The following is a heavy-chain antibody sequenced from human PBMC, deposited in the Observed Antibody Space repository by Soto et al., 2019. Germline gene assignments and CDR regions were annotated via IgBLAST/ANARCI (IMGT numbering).Heavy chain of an antibody. CDR3: ARDGYCIGGSCYRFDP. CDR1: GYTFTGYY. D-gene: IGHD2-15*01. V-gene: IGHV1-2*02. J-gene: IGHJ5*02. CDR2: INPNSGGT. Sequence: ASVKVSCKASGYTFTGYYMHWVRQAPGQGLEWMGWINPNSGGTTYAQKFQGRVTLTRDTSISTAYMELRRLRSDHTAVYYCARDGYCIGGSCYRFDPWGQGTMVTVSS.